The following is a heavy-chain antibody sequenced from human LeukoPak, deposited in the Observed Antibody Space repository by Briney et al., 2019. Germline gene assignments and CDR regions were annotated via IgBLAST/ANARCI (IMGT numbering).Heavy chain of an antibody. Sequence: SLRLSCVVSGFNSEDHAMHWVRQAPGKGLEWVSGIYWSSSGTGYADSVKGRFTVSRDSAKNSLYLQMSSLRAEDTAIYYCARDVPLMGASKTRYFDYWGQGTLVTVSS. D-gene: IGHD1-26*01. V-gene: IGHV3-9*02. CDR2: IYWSSSGT. J-gene: IGHJ4*02. CDR3: ARDVPLMGASKTRYFDY. CDR1: GFNSEDHA.